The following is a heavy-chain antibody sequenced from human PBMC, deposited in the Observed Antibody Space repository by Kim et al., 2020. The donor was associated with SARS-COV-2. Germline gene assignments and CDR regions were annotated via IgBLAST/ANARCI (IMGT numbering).Heavy chain of an antibody. CDR3: ARHFHASGVDV. J-gene: IGHJ6*02. D-gene: IGHD3-3*02. Sequence: GESLKISCRSSGYPYSNYWITWVRQMPGKGLEWLGRINPSDSYVNYSPSLHATFSIDKSNSTAFLQWDSLRSSDSATYFCARHFHASGVDVWGQGTTITVTS. V-gene: IGHV5-10-1*01. CDR2: INPSDSYV. CDR1: GYPYSNYW.